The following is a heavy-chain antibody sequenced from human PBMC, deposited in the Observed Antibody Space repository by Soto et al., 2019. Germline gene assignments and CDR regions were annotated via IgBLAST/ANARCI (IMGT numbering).Heavy chain of an antibody. Sequence: PGGSLRLSCAASGFTFSGAAMHGVRQASGKGLEWVGRIRSKANSYATAYAASVKGRFTVSRDDSKNTAYLQMNSLKTEDTAVYYCTRREVLDDGMDVWGQGTTVTVSS. CDR2: IRSKANSYAT. J-gene: IGHJ6*02. CDR1: GFTFSGAA. CDR3: TRREVLDDGMDV. D-gene: IGHD1-1*01. V-gene: IGHV3-73*01.